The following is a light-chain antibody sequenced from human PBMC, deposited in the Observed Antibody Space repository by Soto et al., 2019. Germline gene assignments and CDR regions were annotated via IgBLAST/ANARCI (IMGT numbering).Light chain of an antibody. CDR2: KES. CDR3: QQYSSSCT. Sequence: DLQMTQSPSTLSASVGDRVTITCRASQSISSWLAWYQQKPGKAPKLMLYKESSLESAVPSRFSGSGSGTEFTLTISSLQPDDFSTYYCQQYSSSCTFGQGAKVEI. J-gene: IGKJ1*01. CDR1: QSISSW. V-gene: IGKV1-5*03.